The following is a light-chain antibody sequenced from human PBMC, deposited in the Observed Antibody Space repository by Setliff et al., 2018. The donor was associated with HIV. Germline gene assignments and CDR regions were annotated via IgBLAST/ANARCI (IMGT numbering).Light chain of an antibody. CDR3: SSYAITNTLP. Sequence: QSVLTQPASVSGSPGQSITFSCTGTSSDVGGYSHVSWYQQHPGKAPKLIIYEVRNRPSGVSNRFSGSKSGNTASLTISGLQTEDEADYYCSSYAITNTLPFGTGTKVTVL. CDR2: EVR. CDR1: SSDVGGYSH. V-gene: IGLV2-14*01. J-gene: IGLJ1*01.